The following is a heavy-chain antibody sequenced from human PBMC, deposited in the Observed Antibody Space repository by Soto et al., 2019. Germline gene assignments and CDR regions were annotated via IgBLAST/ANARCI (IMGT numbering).Heavy chain of an antibody. V-gene: IGHV3-21*01. CDR3: ARAPTAAAPPYYYYGMDV. J-gene: IGHJ6*02. Sequence: GGSLRLSCAASGFTFSSYSMNWVHQAPGKGLEWVSSISSSSSYIYYADSVKGRFTISRDNAKNSLYLQMNSLRAEDTAVYYCARAPTAAAPPYYYYGMDVWGQGTTVTVSS. D-gene: IGHD6-13*01. CDR1: GFTFSSYS. CDR2: ISSSSSYI.